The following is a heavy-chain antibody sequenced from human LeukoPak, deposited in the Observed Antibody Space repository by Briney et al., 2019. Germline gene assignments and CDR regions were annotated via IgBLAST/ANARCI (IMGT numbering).Heavy chain of an antibody. CDR2: ISYDGSNK. J-gene: IGHJ3*02. D-gene: IGHD3-22*01. V-gene: IGHV3-30*18. CDR3: AKPKYDSSGYYYGGAFDI. Sequence: GGSLRLSCAASGFTFSSYGMHWVRQAPGKGLEWVAVISYDGSNKYYADSVKGRFTISRDNSKNTLYLQMNSLRAEDTAVYYCAKPKYDSSGYYYGGAFDIWGQGTMVTVSS. CDR1: GFTFSSYG.